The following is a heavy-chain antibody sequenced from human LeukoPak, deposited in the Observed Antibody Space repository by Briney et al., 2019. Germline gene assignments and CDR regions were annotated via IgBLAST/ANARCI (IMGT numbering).Heavy chain of an antibody. V-gene: IGHV4-30-2*01. D-gene: IGHD3-22*01. J-gene: IGHJ4*02. CDR3: ARGRNYYDSSGYIDY. Sequence: PSETLSLTCTVSGGSISSGGHSWSWIRQPPGKGLEWIGYIYHSGSGSTYYNPSLKSRVTISIDKSKNQFSLKLSSVTAADTAVYYCARGRNYYDSSGYIDYWGQGTLVTVSS. CDR1: GGSISSGGHS. CDR2: IYHSGSGST.